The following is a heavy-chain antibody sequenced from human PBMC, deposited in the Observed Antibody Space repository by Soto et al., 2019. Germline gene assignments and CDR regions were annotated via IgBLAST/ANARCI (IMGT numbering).Heavy chain of an antibody. CDR2: SVVGSGNT. CDR3: AADVLTYGNGGYFFDGFDT. D-gene: IGHD2-15*01. Sequence: VKFSCTASVLTFRDSAVQWVRQTRGRRPEWTGWSVVGSGNTNYAQDFQGRFTIKRDMSTHTVYMELSSLSSEDSAVFFCAADVLTYGNGGYFFDGFDTWGQGTKVTVSS. J-gene: IGHJ3*02. V-gene: IGHV1-58*01. CDR1: VLTFRDSA.